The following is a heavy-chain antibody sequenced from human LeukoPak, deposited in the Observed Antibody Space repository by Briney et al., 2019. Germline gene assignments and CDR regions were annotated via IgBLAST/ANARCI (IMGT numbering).Heavy chain of an antibody. CDR2: ISGSGGST. D-gene: IGHD6-13*01. Sequence: GGSLRLSCAASGFTFSSYAMSWVRQAPGKGLEWVSAISGSGGSTYYADSVKGRFTISRDNSKNTLYLQMNSLRAEDTAVYYCAKDLSSSWCLGVGYWGQGTLVTVSS. CDR3: AKDLSSSWCLGVGY. J-gene: IGHJ4*02. CDR1: GFTFSSYA. V-gene: IGHV3-23*01.